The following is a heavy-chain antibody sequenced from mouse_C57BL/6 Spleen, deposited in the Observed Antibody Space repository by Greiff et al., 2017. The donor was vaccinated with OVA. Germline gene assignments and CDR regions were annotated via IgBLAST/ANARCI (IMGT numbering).Heavy chain of an antibody. CDR2: IDPETGGT. CDR1: GYTFTDYE. D-gene: IGHD1-1*01. Sequence: QVQLQQSGAELVRPGASVTLSCKASGYTFTDYEMHWVKQTPVHGLEWIGAIDPETGGTAYNQKFKGKAILTADKSSSTAYMELRSLTSEDSAVYYGTRDFTCADWGQGTLVTVSA. V-gene: IGHV1-15*01. CDR3: TRDFTCAD. J-gene: IGHJ3*01.